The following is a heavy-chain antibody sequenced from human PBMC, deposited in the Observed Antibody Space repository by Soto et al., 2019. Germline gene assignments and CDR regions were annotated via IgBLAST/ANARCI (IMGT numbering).Heavy chain of an antibody. CDR1: GYSFTSYW. Sequence: GESLKISCKGSGYSFTSYWIGWVRQMPGKGLEWMGIIYPGDSDTRYSPSFQGQVTISADKSISTAYLQWSSLKASDTAMYYCARLTLDGYNHRPFDYWGQGTLVTVSS. CDR3: ARLTLDGYNHRPFDY. J-gene: IGHJ4*02. V-gene: IGHV5-51*01. CDR2: IYPGDSDT. D-gene: IGHD5-12*01.